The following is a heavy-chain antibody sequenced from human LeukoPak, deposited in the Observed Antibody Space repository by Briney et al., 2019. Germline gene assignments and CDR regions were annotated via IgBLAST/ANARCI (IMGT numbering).Heavy chain of an antibody. J-gene: IGHJ6*03. D-gene: IGHD2-2*01. Sequence: GGSLRLSCAASGFTFSSYGMHWVRQAPGKGLEWVAFIRYDGSNKYYADSVKGRFTISRDNSKNTLYLQMNSLRAEDTAVYYRAKDDCSSTSCYYYYYMDVWGKGTTVTVSS. V-gene: IGHV3-30*02. CDR2: IRYDGSNK. CDR1: GFTFSSYG. CDR3: AKDDCSSTSCYYYYYMDV.